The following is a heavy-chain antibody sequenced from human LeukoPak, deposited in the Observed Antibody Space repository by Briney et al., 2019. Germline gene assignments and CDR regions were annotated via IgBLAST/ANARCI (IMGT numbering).Heavy chain of an antibody. Sequence: SGPALVKPTQTLTLTCTFSGFSLSTSGMRVSWIRQPPGKALEWLARIDWDDDKFYSTSLKTRLTISKDTSKNQVVLTMTNMDPVDTATYYCARSYSSSYPFAEGLDYWGQGTLVTVSS. V-gene: IGHV2-70*04. CDR1: GFSLSTSGMR. J-gene: IGHJ4*02. D-gene: IGHD6-13*01. CDR2: IDWDDDK. CDR3: ARSYSSSYPFAEGLDY.